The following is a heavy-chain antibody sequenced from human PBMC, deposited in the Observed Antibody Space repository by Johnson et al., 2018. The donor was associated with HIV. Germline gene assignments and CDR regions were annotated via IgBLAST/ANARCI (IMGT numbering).Heavy chain of an antibody. Sequence: VQLVESGGGVVRTGGSLRLSCAASGFTFDDYAMHWVRQAAGKGLEWVSGISWNSGSIGYEDAVEGRFTISRDNAKNSLYLQMNSLRAEDRALYYCAREGWYGDYVDAFDIWGQGAMVTVSS. CDR2: ISWNSGSI. CDR1: GFTFDDYA. V-gene: IGHV3-20*04. D-gene: IGHD4-17*01. J-gene: IGHJ3*02. CDR3: AREGWYGDYVDAFDI.